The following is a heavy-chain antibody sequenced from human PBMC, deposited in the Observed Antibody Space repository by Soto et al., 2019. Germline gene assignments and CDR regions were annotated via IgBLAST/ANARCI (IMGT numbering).Heavy chain of an antibody. Sequence: PGGSLRLSCAASGFTFSSYAMSWVRQAPGKGLEWVSAISGSGGSTYYADSVKGRFTTSRDNSKNTLYLQMNSLRAEDTAVYYCAKDRGVVVPAAMLIYYYYGMDVWGQGTTVTVSS. CDR2: ISGSGGST. CDR1: GFTFSSYA. V-gene: IGHV3-23*01. CDR3: AKDRGVVVPAAMLIYYYYGMDV. J-gene: IGHJ6*02. D-gene: IGHD2-2*01.